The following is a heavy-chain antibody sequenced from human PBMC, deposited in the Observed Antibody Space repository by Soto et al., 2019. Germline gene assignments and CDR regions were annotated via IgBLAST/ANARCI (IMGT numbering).Heavy chain of an antibody. J-gene: IGHJ3*02. D-gene: IGHD3-16*02. CDR1: GYTFTSYG. CDR3: ARTFGGVIVIDAHASDI. V-gene: IGHV1-18*04. CDR2: ISAYNGNT. Sequence: ASVKVSCKASGYTFTSYGIIWVRQAPGQGLEWMGWISAYNGNTNYAQKLQGRVTVTTDTSTSTAYMELRSLRSDDTAVYYCARTFGGVIVIDAHASDIWGQGTMVTV.